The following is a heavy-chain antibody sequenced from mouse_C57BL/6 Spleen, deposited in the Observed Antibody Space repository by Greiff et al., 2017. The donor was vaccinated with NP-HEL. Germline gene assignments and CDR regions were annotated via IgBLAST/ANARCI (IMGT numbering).Heavy chain of an antibody. D-gene: IGHD1-1*01. J-gene: IGHJ3*01. CDR2: IYPGDGDT. CDR1: GYAFSSSW. Sequence: VQLQQSGPELVKPGASVKISCKASGYAFSSSWMNWVKQRPGKGLEWIGRIYPGDGDTNYNGKFKGKATLTADKSSSTAYMQLSSLTSEDSAVYFCASPFITTRGFAYWGKGTLVTVSA. V-gene: IGHV1-82*01. CDR3: ASPFITTRGFAY.